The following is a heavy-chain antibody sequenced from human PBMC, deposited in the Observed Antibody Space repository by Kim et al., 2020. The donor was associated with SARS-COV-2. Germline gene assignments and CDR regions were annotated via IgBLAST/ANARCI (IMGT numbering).Heavy chain of an antibody. J-gene: IGHJ6*02. Sequence: QKFQGRVKITADESTSTAYMELSSLRSEDTAVYYCARTFGELTYYYGMDVWGQGTTVTVSS. D-gene: IGHD3-10*01. CDR3: ARTFGELTYYYGMDV. V-gene: IGHV1-69*01.